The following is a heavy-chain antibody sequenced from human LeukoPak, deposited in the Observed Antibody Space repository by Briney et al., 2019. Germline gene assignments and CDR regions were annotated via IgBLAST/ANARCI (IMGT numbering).Heavy chain of an antibody. D-gene: IGHD2-8*01. V-gene: IGHV4-59*01. CDR2: IYYSGST. J-gene: IGHJ4*02. Sequence: SETLSLTCTVSGGSTSSYYWSWIRQPPGKGLEWIGYIYYSGSTNYNPSLKSRVTISVDTSKNQFSLKLSSVTAADTAVYYCARERDSYYYFDYWGQGTLVTVSS. CDR1: GGSTSSYY. CDR3: ARERDSYYYFDY.